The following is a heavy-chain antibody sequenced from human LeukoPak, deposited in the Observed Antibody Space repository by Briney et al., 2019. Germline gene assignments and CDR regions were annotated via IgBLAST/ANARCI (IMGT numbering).Heavy chain of an antibody. CDR2: ISSSGSTT. V-gene: IGHV3-48*03. Sequence: GGSLRLSCAASGFTFSSYEMNWVRQAPGKGLGWVSYISSSGSTTYYADSVKGRITISRDNAKNSLYLQMNSLRAEDTAVYYCARGSYSTSSFDYWGQGTLVTVSS. CDR3: ARGSYSTSSFDY. J-gene: IGHJ4*02. CDR1: GFTFSSYE. D-gene: IGHD6-6*01.